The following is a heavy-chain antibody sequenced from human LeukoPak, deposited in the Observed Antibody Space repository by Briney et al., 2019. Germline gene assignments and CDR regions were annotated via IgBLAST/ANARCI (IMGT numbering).Heavy chain of an antibody. V-gene: IGHV1-18*01. CDR2: ISSYNGYT. CDR1: GYTFPSYT. D-gene: IGHD5-18*01. Sequence: ASVTVSCTASGYTFPSYTITWVRQAPGQGLEWMGWISSYNGYTNYAQRFQGRVTMTTDTSTSTAYMELRSLRSDDTAVYYCARSATHRLTWTDRSQWLPLDYWGQGTLVTVSS. CDR3: ARSATHRLTWTDRSQWLPLDY. J-gene: IGHJ4*02.